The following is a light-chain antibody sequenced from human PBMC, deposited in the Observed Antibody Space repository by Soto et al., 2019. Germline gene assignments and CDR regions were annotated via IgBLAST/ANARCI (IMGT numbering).Light chain of an antibody. J-gene: IGKJ4*01. CDR3: QQYTSWPLT. CDR2: GAS. V-gene: IGKV3-15*01. Sequence: EIVMTQSPATLSLSPGERATLSCRASQSVSSNFAWYQQKPGQAPRLLIYGASTRATGIPARFSGSGSGTEFTLTISSLQSEDFAVYYCQQYTSWPLTFGGGTKVDIK. CDR1: QSVSSN.